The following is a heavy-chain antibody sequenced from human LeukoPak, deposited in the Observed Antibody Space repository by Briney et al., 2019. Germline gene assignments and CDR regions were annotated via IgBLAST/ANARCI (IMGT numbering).Heavy chain of an antibody. CDR2: IKQDGSEK. CDR1: GFTFSSYW. Sequence: GGSLRLSCAASGFTFSSYWMSWVRQAPGKGLEWVANIKQDGSEKYYVDSVKGRFTISRDNAKNSLYLQMNSLRAEDTAVYYCARDPSQSVAGYFGYWGQGTLVTVSS. J-gene: IGHJ4*02. CDR3: ARDPSQSVAGYFGY. D-gene: IGHD6-19*01. V-gene: IGHV3-7*01.